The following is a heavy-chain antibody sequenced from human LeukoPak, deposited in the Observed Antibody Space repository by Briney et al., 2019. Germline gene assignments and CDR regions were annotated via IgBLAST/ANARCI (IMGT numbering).Heavy chain of an antibody. V-gene: IGHV3-33*01. CDR2: IWYDGSNK. CDR1: GFTFSDYG. J-gene: IGHJ4*02. D-gene: IGHD6-13*01. Sequence: GGSLTLSCAASGFTFSDYGMHWVRQTPGRGLEWVAAIWYDGSNKYYADSVEGRFTISRDNSKNTLYLQMNSLRGEDMALYYCARDIVAAGGRYFDHWGQGTLVTVSS. CDR3: ARDIVAAGGRYFDH.